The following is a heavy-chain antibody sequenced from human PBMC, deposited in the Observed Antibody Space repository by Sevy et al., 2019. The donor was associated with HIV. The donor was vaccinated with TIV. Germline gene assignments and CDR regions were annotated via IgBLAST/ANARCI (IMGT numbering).Heavy chain of an antibody. J-gene: IGHJ4*02. Sequence: GGSLRLSCAASGFTFDDYAMHWVRRAPGKGLEWVSGISWNSGSIGYADSVKGRFTISRDNAKNSLYLQMNSLRAEDTALYYCAKDVGASSGPTGGVDYWGQGTLVTVSS. CDR1: GFTFDDYA. CDR3: AKDVGASSGPTGGVDY. V-gene: IGHV3-9*01. D-gene: IGHD6-19*01. CDR2: ISWNSGSI.